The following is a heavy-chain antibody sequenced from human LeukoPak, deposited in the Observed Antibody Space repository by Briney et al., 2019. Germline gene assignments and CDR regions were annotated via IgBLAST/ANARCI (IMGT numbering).Heavy chain of an antibody. CDR2: IIPIFGIA. J-gene: IGHJ6*02. D-gene: IGHD5-24*01. CDR3: ARAPNKVEMATISRGGSPSYYYYGMDV. CDR1: GATFSSYA. Sequence: ASVKVSCKASGATFSSYAISWVRQAPGQGLEWMGRIIPIFGIANYAQKFQGRVTITADKSTSTAYMELSSLRSEDTAVYYCARAPNKVEMATISRGGSPSYYYYGMDVWGQGTTVTVSS. V-gene: IGHV1-69*04.